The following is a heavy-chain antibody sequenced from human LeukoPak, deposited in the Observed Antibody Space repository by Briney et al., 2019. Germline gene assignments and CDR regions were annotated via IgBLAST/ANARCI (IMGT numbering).Heavy chain of an antibody. D-gene: IGHD7-27*01. J-gene: IGHJ4*02. CDR2: IYSSGSA. V-gene: IGHV4-4*07. Sequence: SETLSLTCTVSGGSISSYYWSWIRQPAGKGLEWIGRIYSSGSANYNPSLKSRDNVSVDTSKNQISLNLTSVTAADTAVYYCARGPNGGSAYFDYWGQGTLVTVSS. CDR1: GGSISSYY. CDR3: ARGPNGGSAYFDY.